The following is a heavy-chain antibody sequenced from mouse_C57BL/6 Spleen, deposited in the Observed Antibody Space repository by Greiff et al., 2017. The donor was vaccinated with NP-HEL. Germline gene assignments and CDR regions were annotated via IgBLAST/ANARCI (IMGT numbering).Heavy chain of an antibody. Sequence: VQLQQSGPELVKPGASVKISCKASGYAFSSSWMNWVKQRPGKGLEWIGRIYPGDGDTNYNGKFKGKATLTADKSSSTAYMQLSSLTSEDSAVYFCARGDYDGYSHFDYWGQGTTLTVSS. CDR3: ARGDYDGYSHFDY. J-gene: IGHJ2*01. D-gene: IGHD2-3*01. V-gene: IGHV1-82*01. CDR1: GYAFSSSW. CDR2: IYPGDGDT.